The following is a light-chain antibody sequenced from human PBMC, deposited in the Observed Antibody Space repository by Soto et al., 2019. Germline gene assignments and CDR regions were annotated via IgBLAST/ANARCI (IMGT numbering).Light chain of an antibody. CDR3: QAWDSSTPYVV. J-gene: IGLJ2*01. Sequence: SCELTQPPSVSVSPGQTASITCSGDKLGDKYACWYQQKPGQSPVLVIYQDSKRPSGIPERFSGSNSGNTATLTISGTQAMDEADYYCQAWDSSTPYVVFGGGTKVTVL. CDR1: KLGDKY. V-gene: IGLV3-1*01. CDR2: QDS.